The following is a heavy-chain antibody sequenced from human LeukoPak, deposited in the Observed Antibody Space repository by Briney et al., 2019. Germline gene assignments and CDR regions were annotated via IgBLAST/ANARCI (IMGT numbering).Heavy chain of an antibody. J-gene: IGHJ4*02. CDR1: GFTVSSNY. CDR3: ARRLYSGNLDY. D-gene: IGHD4-23*01. CDR2: IYSGGST. V-gene: IGHV3-53*01. Sequence: GGSLRLSCAASGFTVSSNYMSWVRQAPGKGLEWVSVIYSGGSTYYADSVKGRFTISGDNSKNTLYLQMNSLRAEDTAVYYCARRLYSGNLDYWGQGTLVTVSS.